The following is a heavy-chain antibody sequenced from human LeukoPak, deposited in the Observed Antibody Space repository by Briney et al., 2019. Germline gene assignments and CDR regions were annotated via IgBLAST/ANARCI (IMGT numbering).Heavy chain of an antibody. D-gene: IGHD2-15*01. J-gene: IGHJ4*02. CDR2: IYYSGST. CDR3: ARDQGAIGYDY. Sequence: SETLSLTCTVPGGSISSGDYYWSWIRQPPGKGLEWIGYIYYSGSTYYNPSLKSRVTISVDTSKNQFSLKLSSVTAADTAVYYCARDQGAIGYDYWGQGTLVTVSS. V-gene: IGHV4-30-4*01. CDR1: GGSISSGDYY.